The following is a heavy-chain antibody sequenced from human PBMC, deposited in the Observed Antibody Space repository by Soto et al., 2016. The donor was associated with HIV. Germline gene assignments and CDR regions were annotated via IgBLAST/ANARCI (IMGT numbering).Heavy chain of an antibody. CDR3: AKVIEWELGMDV. CDR1: GFTFSSYA. D-gene: IGHD1-26*01. CDR2: ISGSGGST. V-gene: IGHV3-23*01. J-gene: IGHJ6*04. Sequence: EVQLLESGGGLVQPGGSLRLSCAASGFTFSSYAMSWVRQAPGKGLEWVSVISGSGGSTYYADSVKGRFTISRDNSKNTLYLQMNSLRAEDTAVYYRAKVIEWELGMDVWGKGTTVTVSS.